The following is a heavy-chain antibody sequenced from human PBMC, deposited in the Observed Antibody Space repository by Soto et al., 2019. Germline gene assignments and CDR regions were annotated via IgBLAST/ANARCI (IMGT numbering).Heavy chain of an antibody. CDR1: RFTFSTYA. Sequence: PGWSLRLSCAASRFTFSTYAMSWVRQAPGKGLEWVSGISGGGGDTSYADSVRGRFTCSRDNSKNTLYLQMNSLRAEDTALYYCAKSLFGGPDIWGQGTMVTVSS. J-gene: IGHJ3*02. D-gene: IGHD3-10*01. CDR3: AKSLFGGPDI. CDR2: ISGGGGDT. V-gene: IGHV3-23*01.